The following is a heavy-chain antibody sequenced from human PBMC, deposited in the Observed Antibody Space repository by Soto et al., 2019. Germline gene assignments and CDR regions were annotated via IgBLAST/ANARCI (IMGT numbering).Heavy chain of an antibody. V-gene: IGHV1-8*01. Sequence: ASVKVSCKASGYTFTSYDINWVRQATGQGLEWMGWMNPNSGNTGYAQKFQGRVTMTRNTSISTAYMELSSLRSEDTAVYYCARRPASPIFGYSVYSYYYMDVCGKGNTVTVSS. CDR3: ARRPASPIFGYSVYSYYYMDV. CDR2: MNPNSGNT. J-gene: IGHJ6*03. CDR1: GYTFTSYD. D-gene: IGHD5-18*01.